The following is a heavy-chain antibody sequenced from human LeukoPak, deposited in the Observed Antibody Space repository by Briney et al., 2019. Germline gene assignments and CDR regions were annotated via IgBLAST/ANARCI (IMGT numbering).Heavy chain of an antibody. V-gene: IGHV1-2*02. J-gene: IGHJ4*02. CDR2: INPNSGGT. CDR3: ARGRGFYDSSGRIDY. CDR1: GYTFTVYY. D-gene: IGHD3-22*01. Sequence: ASVKVSCKASGYTFTVYYMHWVRQAPGQGLEWMGWINPNSGGTNYAQKFQGRVTITRDTSISTAYMELSRLRSDDTAVYYCARGRGFYDSSGRIDYWGQGTLVTVSS.